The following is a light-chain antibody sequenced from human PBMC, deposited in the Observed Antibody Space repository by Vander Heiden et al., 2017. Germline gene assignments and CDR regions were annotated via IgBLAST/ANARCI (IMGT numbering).Light chain of an antibody. CDR1: QSINSY. J-gene: IGKJ2*01. V-gene: IGKV1-39*01. Sequence: DIQMTHSPSSPSASVGDRVTITCRASQSINSYLHWYQQKPWKAPKLLIYAASSLQSGVPSRFSGSGSGTDFTLTISSVQPEDLATYYCQQSYSTPYTFGQGTRLEIK. CDR3: QQSYSTPYT. CDR2: AAS.